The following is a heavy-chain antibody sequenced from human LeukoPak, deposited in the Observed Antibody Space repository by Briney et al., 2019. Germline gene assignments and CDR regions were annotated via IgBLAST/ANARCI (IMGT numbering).Heavy chain of an antibody. V-gene: IGHV3-21*01. Sequence: GGSLRLSCAASGFTFSSYSMNWVRQAPGKGLEWVSSISSSSSYIYYADSVKGRFTISRDNAKNSLYLQMNSLRAEDTAVYYCARVGGPGGPYYYYYMDVWGKGTTVTVSS. D-gene: IGHD3-10*01. J-gene: IGHJ6*03. CDR1: GFTFSSYS. CDR3: ARVGGPGGPYYYYYMDV. CDR2: ISSSSSYI.